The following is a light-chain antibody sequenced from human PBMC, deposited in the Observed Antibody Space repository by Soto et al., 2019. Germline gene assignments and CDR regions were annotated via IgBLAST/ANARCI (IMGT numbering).Light chain of an antibody. CDR1: QSISNW. V-gene: IGKV1-39*01. Sequence: DIQMTQSPSTLSASVGDRVTITCRASQSISNWLAWYQRKPGKAPKLLIFDASTLQSEVPSRFSGSGSGTDFTLTISSLQPEDFATYYCQQSYSTPITFGQGTRLEI. CDR2: DAS. J-gene: IGKJ5*01. CDR3: QQSYSTPIT.